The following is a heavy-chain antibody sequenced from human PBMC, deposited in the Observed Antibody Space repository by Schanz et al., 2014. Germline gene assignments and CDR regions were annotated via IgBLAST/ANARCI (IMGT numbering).Heavy chain of an antibody. CDR3: ARDLISSGWYG. V-gene: IGHV3-48*04. Sequence: VQLVESGGGVVRPGGSLRLSCLASGFTFSTTWMNWVRQAPGKGLEWVSYISNSGTTIYYADSVKGRFTISRDNAKNSLYLQMNSLRVEDTAVYYCARDLISSGWYGWGQGTLVTVSS. D-gene: IGHD6-19*01. CDR1: GFTFSTTW. J-gene: IGHJ4*02. CDR2: ISNSGTTI.